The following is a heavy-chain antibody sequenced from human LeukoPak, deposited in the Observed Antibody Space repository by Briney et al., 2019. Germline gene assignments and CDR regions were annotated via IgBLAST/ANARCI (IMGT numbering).Heavy chain of an antibody. CDR2: IYYSGST. Sequence: SETLSLTCTVSGGSISSSSYYWGWIRQPPGKGLEWIGSIYYSGSTNYNPSLKSRVTISVDTSKNQFSLKLSSVTAADTAVYYCARSSGYYYFDYWGQGTLVTVSS. CDR3: ARSSGYYYFDY. CDR1: GGSISSSSYY. D-gene: IGHD6-19*01. J-gene: IGHJ4*02. V-gene: IGHV4-39*07.